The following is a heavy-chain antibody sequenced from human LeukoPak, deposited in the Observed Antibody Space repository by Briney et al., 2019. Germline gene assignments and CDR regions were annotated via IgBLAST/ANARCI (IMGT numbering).Heavy chain of an antibody. CDR2: INHSGST. D-gene: IGHD1-26*01. V-gene: IGHV4-34*01. CDR1: GGSFRGYY. Sequence: PSETLSLTCAVYGGSFRGYYWSWLRQPPGTGLEWIGEINHSGSTNYNPSLKSRVTISVDTSKNQFSLKLSSVTAADAAVYYCARIVGYGMDVWGQGTTVTVSS. J-gene: IGHJ6*02. CDR3: ARIVGYGMDV.